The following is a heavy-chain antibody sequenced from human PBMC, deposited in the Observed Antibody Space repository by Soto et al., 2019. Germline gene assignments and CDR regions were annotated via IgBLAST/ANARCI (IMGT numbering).Heavy chain of an antibody. CDR3: ARGYRISGSTRLGYYYYGMDV. Sequence: GGSLRLSCAASGFTFSSYSMNWFRQAPGKGLEWVSSISFSRSDIYFADSVKGRFTMSRVNAENSLFLQMNSLRVEDTAVYYCARGYRISGSTRLGYYYYGMDVWGQGTTVTVSS. V-gene: IGHV3-21*01. CDR1: GFTFSSYS. CDR2: ISFSRSDI. D-gene: IGHD1-7*01. J-gene: IGHJ6*02.